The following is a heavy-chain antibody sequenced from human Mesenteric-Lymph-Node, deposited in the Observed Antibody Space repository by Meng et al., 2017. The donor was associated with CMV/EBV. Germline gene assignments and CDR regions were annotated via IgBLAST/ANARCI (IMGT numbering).Heavy chain of an antibody. J-gene: IGHJ4*02. CDR3: ARHQRWLKTEGGFNY. CDR1: VWPFWVSS. D-gene: IGHD4-23*01. V-gene: IGHV4-34*01. CDR2: TNHSGST. Sequence: WGAGLSTLSETQSLTCAVYVWPFWVSSCTWIRQPPGKGLEWIGETNHSGSTNYNPSLKSRVTISVETTKNQFSLKMSSVTAADTAVYYCARHQRWLKTEGGFNYWGQGTLVTVSS.